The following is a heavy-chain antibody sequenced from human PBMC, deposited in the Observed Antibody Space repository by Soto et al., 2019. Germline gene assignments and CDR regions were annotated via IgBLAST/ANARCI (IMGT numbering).Heavy chain of an antibody. Sequence: GESLKISCNGSGYSFTSYWISWVRQMPGKGLEWMGRIDPSDSYTNYSPSFQGHVTISADKSISTAYLQWSSLKASDTAMYYCARHVGYSSSWFSTDGAYYYYGMDVWGQGTTVTVSS. D-gene: IGHD6-13*01. CDR3: ARHVGYSSSWFSTDGAYYYYGMDV. CDR2: IDPSDSYT. CDR1: GYSFTSYW. J-gene: IGHJ6*02. V-gene: IGHV5-10-1*01.